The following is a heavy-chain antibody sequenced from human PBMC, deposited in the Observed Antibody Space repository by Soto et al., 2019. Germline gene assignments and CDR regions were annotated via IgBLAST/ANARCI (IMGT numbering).Heavy chain of an antibody. CDR3: AKDRTTGPQGLFYGSDV. D-gene: IGHD4-4*01. Sequence: QMHLVESGGGVVQPGRSLRLSCVASGFTFNRYGMHWVRQAPGKGLEWVALISFDGSDKFYLDSVKGRFTLSRDNSKNTMFLQMNNLRSEDTALYYCAKDRTTGPQGLFYGSDVWGQGTTVTVSS. V-gene: IGHV3-30*18. J-gene: IGHJ6*01. CDR1: GFTFNRYG. CDR2: ISFDGSDK.